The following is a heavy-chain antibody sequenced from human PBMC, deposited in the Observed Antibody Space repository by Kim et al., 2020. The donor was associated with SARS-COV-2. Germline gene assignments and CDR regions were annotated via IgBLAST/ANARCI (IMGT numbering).Heavy chain of an antibody. V-gene: IGHV3-64*01. D-gene: IGHD3-10*01. Sequence: NSVKGRFTLPRDNAKNRLYLQMGSLRAEDKAVYYCARVGGCLGPFYYCDYWGQGTLVTVSS. CDR3: ARVGGCLGPFYYCDY. J-gene: IGHJ4*02.